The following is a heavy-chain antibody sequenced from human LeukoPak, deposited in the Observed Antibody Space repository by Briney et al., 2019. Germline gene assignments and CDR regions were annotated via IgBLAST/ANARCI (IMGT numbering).Heavy chain of an antibody. CDR2: ISSSSSYI. J-gene: IGHJ3*02. Sequence: GGSLRLSCAASGFTFSSYSMNRVRQAPGKGLEWVSSISSSSSYIYYADSVKGRFTISRDNAKNSLYLQMNSLRAEDTAVYYCARGVHDAFDIWGQGTMVTVSS. CDR3: ARGVHDAFDI. CDR1: GFTFSSYS. V-gene: IGHV3-21*01.